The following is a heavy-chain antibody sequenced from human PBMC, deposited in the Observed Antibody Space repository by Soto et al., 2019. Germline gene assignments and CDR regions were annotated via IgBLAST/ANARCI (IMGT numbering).Heavy chain of an antibody. D-gene: IGHD3-10*01. Sequence: PSETLSLTCAVYGGSFSGYYWSWIRQPPGKGLEWIGEINHSGSTNYNPSLKSRVTISVDTSKNQFSLKLSSVTAADTAVYYCARGRYGSGSYYLDYRGQATLVSVSS. V-gene: IGHV4-34*01. CDR3: ARGRYGSGSYYLDY. J-gene: IGHJ4*02. CDR2: INHSGST. CDR1: GGSFSGYY.